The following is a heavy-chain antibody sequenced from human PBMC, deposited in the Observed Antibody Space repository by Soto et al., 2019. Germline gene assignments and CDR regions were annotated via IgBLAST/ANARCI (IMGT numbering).Heavy chain of an antibody. J-gene: IGHJ6*02. D-gene: IGHD6-13*01. CDR2: IIPIFGTA. V-gene: IGHV1-69*13. Sequence: SVKVSCKASGGTFSSYAISWVRQAPGQGLEWMGGIIPIFGTANYAQKFQGRVTITADESTSTAYMELSSLRSEDTAVYYCAQPRGNIAAAAKFYYYYGMDVWGQGTTVTVSS. CDR1: GGTFSSYA. CDR3: AQPRGNIAAAAKFYYYYGMDV.